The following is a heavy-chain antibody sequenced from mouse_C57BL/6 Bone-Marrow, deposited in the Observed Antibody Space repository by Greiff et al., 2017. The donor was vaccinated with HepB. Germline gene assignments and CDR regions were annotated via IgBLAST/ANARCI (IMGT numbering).Heavy chain of an antibody. V-gene: IGHV8-8*01. J-gene: IGHJ4*01. CDR3: ARNYYGRAMDY. Sequence: VKLQESGPGILQPSQTLSLTCSFSGFSLSTFGMGVGWIRQPSGKGLEWLAHIWWDDDKYYNPALKSRLTISKDTSKNQVFLTIANVDTADTASYYCARNYYGRAMDYWGQGTSVTVSS. CDR1: GFSLSTFGMG. CDR2: IWWDDDK. D-gene: IGHD1-2*01.